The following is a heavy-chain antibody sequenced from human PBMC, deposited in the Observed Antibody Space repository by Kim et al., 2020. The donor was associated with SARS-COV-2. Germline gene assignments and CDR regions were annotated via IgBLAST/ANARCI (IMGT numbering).Heavy chain of an antibody. D-gene: IGHD3-10*01. J-gene: IGHJ4*02. CDR3: ARQAPYGSGSVNY. V-gene: IGHV4-39*01. CDR2: IYYSGST. Sequence: SETLSLTCTVSGGSISSSSYYWGWIRQPPGKGLEWIGSIYYSGSTYYNPSLKSRVTISVDTSKNQFSLKLSSVTAADTAVYYCARQAPYGSGSVNYWGQGTLVTVSS. CDR1: GGSISSSSYY.